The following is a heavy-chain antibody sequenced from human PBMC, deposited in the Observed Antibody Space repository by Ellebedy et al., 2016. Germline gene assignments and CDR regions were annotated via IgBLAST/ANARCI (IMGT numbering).Heavy chain of an antibody. V-gene: IGHV3-48*04. CDR3: ARDLGIGYDY. D-gene: IGHD3-16*01. CDR1: GFTFSSYS. J-gene: IGHJ4*02. CDR2: ISSGSGTM. Sequence: GGSLRLXCAASGFTFSSYSMNWVRQAPGKGLEWVSYISSGSGTMYYSDSVKGRFTISRDNAKNTLYLQMSSLRAEDTAVYYCARDLGIGYDYWGQGTLVTVSS.